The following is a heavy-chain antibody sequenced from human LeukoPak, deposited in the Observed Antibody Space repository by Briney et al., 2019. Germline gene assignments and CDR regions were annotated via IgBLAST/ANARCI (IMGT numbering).Heavy chain of an antibody. V-gene: IGHV4-59*12. Sequence: PSETLSLTCTVSGGSISSYYWSWIRQPPGKGLEWTGYIYYSGSTNYNPSLKSRVTISVDTSKNQFSLKLSSVTAADTAVYYCAREGAAGNYYYYYMDVWGKGTTVTVSS. D-gene: IGHD6-13*01. J-gene: IGHJ6*03. CDR2: IYYSGST. CDR1: GGSISSYY. CDR3: AREGAAGNYYYYYMDV.